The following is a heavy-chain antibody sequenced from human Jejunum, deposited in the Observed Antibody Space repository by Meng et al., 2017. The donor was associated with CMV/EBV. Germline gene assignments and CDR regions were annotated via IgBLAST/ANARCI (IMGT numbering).Heavy chain of an antibody. J-gene: IGHJ4*02. CDR1: GLRISSYW. V-gene: IGHV3-7*02. CDR3: ATSRYSAGEY. Sequence: VERVGSGGGVVQPGEFLRLSCGVSGLRISSYWMSWVRQAPGKGLEWVAHIREDGSDKLYVDSVKGRFTVSRDNSRNSLYLQMNNLKTEDTAVYFCATSRYSAGEYWGQGTLVTVSS. CDR2: IREDGSDK. D-gene: IGHD5-18*01.